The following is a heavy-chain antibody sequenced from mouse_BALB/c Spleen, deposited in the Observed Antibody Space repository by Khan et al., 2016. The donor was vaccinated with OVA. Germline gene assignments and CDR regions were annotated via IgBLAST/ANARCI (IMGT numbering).Heavy chain of an antibody. CDR3: ARSGYGGFAD. CDR2: INPYNGDT. D-gene: IGHD3-1*01. CDR1: GYSSTGYI. V-gene: IGHV1-37*01. Sequence: VRLQQSGPDLVKPGASMKISCKASGYSSTGYIMNWVKQSHGKNLEWIGLINPYNGDTTYNQKFKGKATLTVDKSSSTAYMESLSLTPEDSAVFYCARSGYGGFADWGQGTLVTVSA. J-gene: IGHJ3*01.